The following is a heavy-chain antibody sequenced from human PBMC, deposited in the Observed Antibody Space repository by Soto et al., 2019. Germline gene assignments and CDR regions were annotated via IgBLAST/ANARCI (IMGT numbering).Heavy chain of an antibody. V-gene: IGHV4-4*02. CDR2: IYRTGST. CDR3: ASRDPGTSVDY. D-gene: IGHD1-7*01. J-gene: IGHJ4*02. CDR1: GCSFTSNNW. Sequence: PSETLSVTYPVSGCSFTSNNWWTWVRQPPGQGLEWIGEIYRTGSTNYNPSLKSRVTISLDKSEKQISLKVTSLTAADTAVYYCASRDPGTSVDYWGQGTLVTVSS.